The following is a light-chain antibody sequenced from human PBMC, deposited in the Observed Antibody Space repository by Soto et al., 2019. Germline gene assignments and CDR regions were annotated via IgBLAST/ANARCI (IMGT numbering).Light chain of an antibody. CDR3: QHYGYSQWT. V-gene: IGKV3-20*01. J-gene: IGKJ1*01. CDR1: QTGSNSY. CDR2: GVC. Sequence: LTHSPGTMYWSAGERATLACRASQTGSNSYLAWYQHKSGQAPRLLIYGVCTRASGIPDRFSGSGSGTEFTLTITRLEHDDSAVYFCQHYGYSQWTFGPGTNVDIK.